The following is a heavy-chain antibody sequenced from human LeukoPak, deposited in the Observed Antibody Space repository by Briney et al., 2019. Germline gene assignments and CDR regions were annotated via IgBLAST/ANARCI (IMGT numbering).Heavy chain of an antibody. D-gene: IGHD6-19*01. CDR1: AFTFSSYS. J-gene: IGHJ5*02. Sequence: GGSLGLSCAASAFTFSSYSMNWVRQAPGKGLEWVSSISSSSSYIYYADSVKGRFTISRDNAKNSLFLQMNSLRAEDTAVYYCARVGYSSGWYGWFDPWGQGTLVTVSS. CDR3: ARVGYSSGWYGWFDP. V-gene: IGHV3-21*01. CDR2: ISSSSSYI.